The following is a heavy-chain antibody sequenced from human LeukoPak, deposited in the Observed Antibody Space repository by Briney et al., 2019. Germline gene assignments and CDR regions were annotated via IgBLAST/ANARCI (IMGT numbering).Heavy chain of an antibody. D-gene: IGHD6-19*01. CDR3: ARIYSSGWFGEYGMDV. V-gene: IGHV1-18*01. Sequence: ASVNVSCKASGYTFTSYGISWVRQAPGQGLEWMGWISAYNGNTNYAQKLQGRVTMTTDTSTSTAYMELRSLRSDDTAVYYCARIYSSGWFGEYGMDVWGQGTTVTVSS. CDR2: ISAYNGNT. J-gene: IGHJ6*02. CDR1: GYTFTSYG.